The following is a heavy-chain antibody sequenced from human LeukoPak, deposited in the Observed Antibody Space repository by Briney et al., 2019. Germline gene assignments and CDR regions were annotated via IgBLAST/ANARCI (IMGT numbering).Heavy chain of an antibody. CDR1: GFTFSSYA. CDR2: ISTSGGST. J-gene: IGHJ4*02. D-gene: IGHD3-22*01. V-gene: IGHV3-23*01. Sequence: GGSLRLSCAATGFTFSSYAMSWVRQAPGKGLEWVSGISTSGGSTSYADSVKGRFTISRDNPRNTLYMQMNSLRAEDTALYYCAIMHPYYDGSGYWVQWGQGTLVTVSS. CDR3: AIMHPYYDGSGYWVQ.